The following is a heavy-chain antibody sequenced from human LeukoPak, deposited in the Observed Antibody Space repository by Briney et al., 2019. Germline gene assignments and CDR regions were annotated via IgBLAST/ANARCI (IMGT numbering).Heavy chain of an antibody. D-gene: IGHD3-22*01. CDR1: GFTFSSYA. J-gene: IGHJ4*02. V-gene: IGHV3-23*01. CDR2: ISGSGGST. CDR3: AKDFNRYDSSGYYLDY. Sequence: PGGSLRLSCAASGFTFSSYAMSWVRQAPGKGLEWVSAISGSGGSTYYADSVKGRFTISRDNSKNTLYLQMNSLRAEDTAVYYCAKDFNRYDSSGYYLDYWGQGAPVTVSS.